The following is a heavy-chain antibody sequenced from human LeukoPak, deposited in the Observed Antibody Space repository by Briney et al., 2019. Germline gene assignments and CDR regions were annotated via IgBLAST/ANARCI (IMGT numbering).Heavy chain of an antibody. CDR2: ISSSGSTI. J-gene: IGHJ4*02. D-gene: IGHD6-13*01. V-gene: IGHV3-48*03. Sequence: GGSLRLSCAASGFTFSSYEMNWVRQAPGKGLEWVSYISSSGSTIYYADSVKGRFTVSRDNAKNSLYLQMNSLRAEDTAVYYCARDLAAGGTDYWGQGTLVTVSS. CDR3: ARDLAAGGTDY. CDR1: GFTFSSYE.